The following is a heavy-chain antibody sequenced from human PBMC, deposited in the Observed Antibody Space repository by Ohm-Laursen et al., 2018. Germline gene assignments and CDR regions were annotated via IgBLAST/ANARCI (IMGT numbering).Heavy chain of an antibody. CDR2: INPNSGGT. CDR3: ARQPKNSFDY. Sequence: ASVKVSCKTSGYTFTGYYVHWVRQAPGQGLEWMGWINPNSGGTSYAQKFQGRVTMTRDTSISTAYMELTSLISDDTAVYYCARQPKNSFDYWGQGTLVTVSS. J-gene: IGHJ4*02. V-gene: IGHV1-2*02. CDR1: GYTFTGYY.